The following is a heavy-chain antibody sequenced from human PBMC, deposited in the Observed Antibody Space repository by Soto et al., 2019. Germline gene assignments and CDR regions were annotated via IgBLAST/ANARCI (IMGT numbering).Heavy chain of an antibody. CDR3: ARVDDYVWGSYRGGLDY. J-gene: IGHJ4*02. V-gene: IGHV4-39*07. Sequence: SETLSLTCTVSGGSISSSSYYWGWIRQPPGKGLEWIGTFYYSGSTYYNPSLKSRVTISVDTSKNQFSLKLSSVTAADTAVYYCARVDDYVWGSYRGGLDYWGQGTLVTVSS. CDR2: FYYSGST. CDR1: GGSISSSSYY. D-gene: IGHD3-16*02.